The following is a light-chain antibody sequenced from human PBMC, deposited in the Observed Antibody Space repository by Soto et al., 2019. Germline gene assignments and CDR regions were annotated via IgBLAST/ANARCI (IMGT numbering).Light chain of an antibody. V-gene: IGLV2-14*01. CDR2: EVS. J-gene: IGLJ1*01. Sequence: QSVLTQPASVSGSPGQSITISCTGTSSDVGGYKYVSWYQQHPGKAPKLIIYEVSNRPSGVSNRFSGSKSGNTASLTISGLQAEDEADYYCSSYTSSSTQVFGTGTKVTAL. CDR1: SSDVGGYKY. CDR3: SSYTSSSTQV.